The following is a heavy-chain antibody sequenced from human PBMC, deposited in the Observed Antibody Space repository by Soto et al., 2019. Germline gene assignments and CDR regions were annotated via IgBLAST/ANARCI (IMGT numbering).Heavy chain of an antibody. V-gene: IGHV1-18*04. CDR2: ISGKNGNT. J-gene: IGHJ6*02. CDR1: GSTFISHG. Sequence: QVQLVQSGVEVKKPGASVKVSCKASGSTFISHGISWVRQAPGHGLEWMGWISGKNGNTNYAQKLQGRVTLTTDTSTSTAYMELRSLRSDDTAVYYCARVSSSIVVVPDYGMDVWGQGTTVTVSS. D-gene: IGHD2-15*01. CDR3: ARVSSSIVVVPDYGMDV.